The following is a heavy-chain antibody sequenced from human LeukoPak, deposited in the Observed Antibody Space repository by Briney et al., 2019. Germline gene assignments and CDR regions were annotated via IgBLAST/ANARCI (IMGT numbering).Heavy chain of an antibody. CDR1: GFTFKIYG. D-gene: IGHD5-18*01. V-gene: IGHV3-23*01. CDR3: AKGAHLLFGYLYYYMDV. Sequence: GGTLRLSCGASGFTFKIYGMNWVRQAPGKGLEWVSGIGGSGDRTYYADSVKGRFTISRDNSKNTLFLQMHSLRAEDTAVYYCAKGAHLLFGYLYYYMDVWGKGTTVTVSS. CDR2: IGGSGDRT. J-gene: IGHJ6*03.